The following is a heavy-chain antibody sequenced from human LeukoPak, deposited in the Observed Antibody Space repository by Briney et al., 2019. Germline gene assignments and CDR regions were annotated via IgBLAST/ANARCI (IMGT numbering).Heavy chain of an antibody. D-gene: IGHD5-18*01. J-gene: IGHJ6*02. CDR3: ARERTMVTARGYYYYGMDV. CDR1: GFTFSDYY. CDR2: ISSSGGTI. V-gene: IGHV3-11*01. Sequence: GGSLRLSCAASGFTFSDYYMSWIRQAPGKGLEWVSYISSSGGTIYYADSVKGRFTISRDNAKNTLCLQMNSLRAEDTAVYYCARERTMVTARGYYYYGMDVWGQGTTVTVSS.